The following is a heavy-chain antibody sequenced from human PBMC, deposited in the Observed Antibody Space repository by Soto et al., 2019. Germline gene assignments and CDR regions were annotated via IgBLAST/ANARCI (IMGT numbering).Heavy chain of an antibody. D-gene: IGHD3-3*01. V-gene: IGHV1-8*01. Sequence: QVQLVQSGAEVKKPGASVKVSCKASGYTFTSYDINWVRQATGQGLEWMGWMNPNSGNTGYAQKFQGRVTMTRNTSISTAYMELSSLRSEDAAVYYCARGGFYDFWSGIHYYGMDVWGQGTTVTVSS. J-gene: IGHJ6*02. CDR2: MNPNSGNT. CDR3: ARGGFYDFWSGIHYYGMDV. CDR1: GYTFTSYD.